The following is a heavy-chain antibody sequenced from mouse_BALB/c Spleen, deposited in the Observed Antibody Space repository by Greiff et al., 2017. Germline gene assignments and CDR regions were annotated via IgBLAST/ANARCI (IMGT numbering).Heavy chain of an antibody. Sequence: QVQLKESGAELAKPGASVKMSCKASGYTFTSYWMHWVKQRPGQGLEWIGYINPSTGYTEYNQKFKDKATLTADKSSSTAYMQLSSLTSEDSAVYYCARYYPDPYYAMDYWGQGTSVTVSS. CDR1: GYTFTSYW. CDR3: ARYYPDPYYAMDY. J-gene: IGHJ4*01. D-gene: IGHD1-1*01. CDR2: INPSTGYT. V-gene: IGHV1-7*01.